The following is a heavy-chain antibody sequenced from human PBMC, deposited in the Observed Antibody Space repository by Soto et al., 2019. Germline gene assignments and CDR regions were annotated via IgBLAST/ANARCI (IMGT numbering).Heavy chain of an antibody. CDR1: GGTKSSDDYY. Sequence: SETLSLPCTVSGGTKSSDDYYWSWIRQPPGKGLVWIGYISYSGTTYYNPSLESRVTVSLDTSKNQFSLKLTSMTAADTAVYYCGRSMINDDFRSWGPGTMVTVYS. CDR3: GRSMINDDFRS. V-gene: IGHV4-30-4*01. CDR2: ISYSGTT. D-gene: IGHD3-3*01. J-gene: IGHJ4*03.